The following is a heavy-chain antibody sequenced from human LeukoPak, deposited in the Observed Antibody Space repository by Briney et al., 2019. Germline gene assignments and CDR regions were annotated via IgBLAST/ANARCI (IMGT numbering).Heavy chain of an antibody. CDR2: MNPYSGGT. CDR1: GYTFTGYY. J-gene: IGHJ4*02. V-gene: IGHV1-2*02. CDR3: ARPYCNGGSCHYYFDY. D-gene: IGHD2-15*01. Sequence: ASVKVSCKASGYTFTGYYMHWVRQAPGQGLEWMGWMNPYSGGTNYSQKFQGRVTMTRDTSISTAYMELRRLSSDDTAIYYCARPYCNGGSCHYYFDYWGQGTLVSVSS.